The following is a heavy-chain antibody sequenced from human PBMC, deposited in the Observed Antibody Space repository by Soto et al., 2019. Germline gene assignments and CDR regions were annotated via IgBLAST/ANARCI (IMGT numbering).Heavy chain of an antibody. V-gene: IGHV4-59*01. J-gene: IGHJ4*02. Sequence: SETLSLTCSVSGVSLTSYYWSWIRQTPGKTLEWIGCIFYNGTTNYNPSLKSRVTISLDMSKNQFSLKLKSVSAEDTALYYCARGKGKHRYWGPGTLVTVSS. CDR1: GVSLTSYY. CDR2: IFYNGTT. CDR3: ARGKGKHRY. D-gene: IGHD3-10*01.